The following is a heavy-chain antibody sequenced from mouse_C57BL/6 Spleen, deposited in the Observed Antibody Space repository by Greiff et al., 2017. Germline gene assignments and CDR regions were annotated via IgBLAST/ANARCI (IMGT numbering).Heavy chain of an antibody. CDR1: GFTFTDYY. D-gene: IGHD2-3*01. CDR3: ARFLDCYYYLYFDY. V-gene: IGHV7-3*01. CDR2: IRNKANGYTT. Sequence: EVKLQESGGGLVQPGGSLSLSCAASGFTFTDYYMSWVRQPPGKALEWLGFIRNKANGYTTESSASVKGRFTISRDNSQSILYLQMNALRAEDSATYYCARFLDCYYYLYFDYWGQGTTLTVSS. J-gene: IGHJ2*01.